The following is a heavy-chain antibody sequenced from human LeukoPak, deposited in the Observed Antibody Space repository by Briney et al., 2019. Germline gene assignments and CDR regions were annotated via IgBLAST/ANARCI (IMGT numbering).Heavy chain of an antibody. J-gene: IGHJ6*02. CDR3: TTESSSWYSPRGTRYYGMDV. Sequence: PGGSLRLSCAASGFTFSNAWMTWVHQGPGKGLEWVGRVTSKTEGGATDFAAPVKGRFTISRDDSENTLYLQMNSLKTEDTAVYYCTTESSSWYSPRGTRYYGMDVWGQGTTVTVSS. CDR2: VTSKTEGGAT. CDR1: GFTFSNAW. D-gene: IGHD6-13*01. V-gene: IGHV3-15*01.